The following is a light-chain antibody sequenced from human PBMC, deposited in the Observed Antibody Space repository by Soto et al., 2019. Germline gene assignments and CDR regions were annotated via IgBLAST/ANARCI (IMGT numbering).Light chain of an antibody. Sequence: EIVMTQSPATLSVSPGGRATLSCRASQSVSSNLAWYQQKTGQAPRLPIYGASTRATGIPARFSGSGSGTEFSLTFSSLQSEDFAFYYCQQYTNWPTFGQGTKVNIK. J-gene: IGKJ1*01. V-gene: IGKV3-15*01. CDR1: QSVSSN. CDR2: GAS. CDR3: QQYTNWPT.